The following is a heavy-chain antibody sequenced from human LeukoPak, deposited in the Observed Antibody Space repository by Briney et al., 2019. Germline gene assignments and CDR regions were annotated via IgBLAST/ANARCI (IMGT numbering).Heavy chain of an antibody. CDR3: ARAGYSSGWRPHTLAPDY. V-gene: IGHV4-34*01. Sequence: SETLSLTCAVYGGSFSGYYWSWIRQPPGKGLEWIGEINHSGSTNYNPSLKSRVTISVDTSKNQFSLKLSSVTAADTAVYYCARAGYSSGWRPHTLAPDYWGQGTLVTVSS. D-gene: IGHD6-19*01. J-gene: IGHJ4*02. CDR2: INHSGST. CDR1: GGSFSGYY.